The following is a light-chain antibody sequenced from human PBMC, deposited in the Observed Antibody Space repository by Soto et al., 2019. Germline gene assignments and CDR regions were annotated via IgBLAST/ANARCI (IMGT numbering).Light chain of an antibody. CDR1: QSVSSN. J-gene: IGKJ1*01. CDR3: QHYNSYSEA. V-gene: IGKV3D-15*01. CDR2: GAS. Sequence: EIVMTQSPATLSVSPGERATLSCRASQSVSSNLAWYQQKPGQAPRLLIYGASSRATGIPDRFSGSGSGTEFTLTISSLQSDDFATYYCQHYNSYSEAFGQGTTVDIK.